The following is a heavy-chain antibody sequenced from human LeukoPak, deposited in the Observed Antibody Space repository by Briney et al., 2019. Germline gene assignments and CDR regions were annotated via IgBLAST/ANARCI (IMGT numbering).Heavy chain of an antibody. CDR3: EDGIRYCSGGSCIDY. CDR2: IYSGGST. D-gene: IGHD2-15*01. CDR1: GLTVSSNY. Sequence: GGSLGLSCAATGLTVSSNYMSWVRQAPGKELKWVSVIYSGGSTYYADSVKGRFTISRDNSRNTLYLQMNSLRAEDTVFFQAEDGIRYCSGGSCIDYWGQGTLVTVSS. V-gene: IGHV3-53*01. J-gene: IGHJ4*02.